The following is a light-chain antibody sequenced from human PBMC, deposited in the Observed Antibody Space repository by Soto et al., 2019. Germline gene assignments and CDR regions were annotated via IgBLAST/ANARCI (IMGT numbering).Light chain of an antibody. J-gene: IGKJ5*01. CDR1: QSVSSY. V-gene: IGKV3-20*01. CDR2: GAS. CDR3: QQSGSSPPVT. Sequence: EIVLTQSPATLSLSPGERATLSCRASQSVSSYLAWYQQKPGQAPRLLIYGASSRATGIPDRFSGSGSGTDFTLTISRLEPEDFAVYYCQQSGSSPPVTFGQGTRLEIK.